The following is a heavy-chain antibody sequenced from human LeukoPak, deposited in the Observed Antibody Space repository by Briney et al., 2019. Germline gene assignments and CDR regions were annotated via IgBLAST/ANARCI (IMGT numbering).Heavy chain of an antibody. V-gene: IGHV1-18*01. Sequence: GASVKVSCKASGYTFISYGISWVRQAPGQGPEYMGWISTYNGNTNHAQQFQGRVTMTTDTSTSTAYMELRSLRSDDTAVYYCARGRGSASYYYYMDVWGKGTSVTVSS. J-gene: IGHJ6*03. CDR1: GYTFISYG. D-gene: IGHD1-26*01. CDR3: ARGRGSASYYYYMDV. CDR2: ISTYNGNT.